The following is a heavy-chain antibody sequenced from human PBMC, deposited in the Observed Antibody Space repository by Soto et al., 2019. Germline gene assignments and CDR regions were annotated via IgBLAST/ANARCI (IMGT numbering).Heavy chain of an antibody. CDR3: ARATYYSDTGGSPPLDY. Sequence: PSETLSLTCTVSGGSIRSSDYYWTWIRQPPGKGLEWIGYIYYSGSANYNPSLKSRVTISVDTSRNQFSLKLNSATAADTAVYFCARATYYSDTGGSPPLDYWGQGTLVTVSS. CDR2: IYYSGSA. V-gene: IGHV4-30-4*01. J-gene: IGHJ4*02. CDR1: GGSIRSSDYY. D-gene: IGHD3-22*01.